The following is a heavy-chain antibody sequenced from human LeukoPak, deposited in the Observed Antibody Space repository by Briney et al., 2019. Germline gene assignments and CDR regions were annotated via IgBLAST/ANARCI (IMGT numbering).Heavy chain of an antibody. Sequence: SQTLCLTCTVSGGSISSGGYYRSWIRQHPGKGLEWIGYISYSGSTYYNPSLKSRLTISVDTSKNQFSLKLSSVTAADTAVYYCARDCPGSGSCGMDVWGQGTTVTVSS. CDR3: ARDCPGSGSCGMDV. J-gene: IGHJ6*02. CDR1: GGSISSGGYY. V-gene: IGHV4-31*03. CDR2: ISYSGST. D-gene: IGHD3-10*01.